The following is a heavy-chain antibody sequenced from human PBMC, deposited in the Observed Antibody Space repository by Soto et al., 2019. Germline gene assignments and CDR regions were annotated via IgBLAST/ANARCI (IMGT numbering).Heavy chain of an antibody. CDR2: IWYDGSNK. Sequence: QVQLVESGGGVVQPGRPLRLSCAASGFTFSSYGMHWVRQAPGKGLEWVAVIWYDGSNKYYADSVTGRFTISRDNSKNTLYLQMNSLRAEDTAVYYCARSSGPTVTTPDYWGQGTLVTVSS. V-gene: IGHV3-33*01. J-gene: IGHJ4*02. D-gene: IGHD4-17*01. CDR1: GFTFSSYG. CDR3: ARSSGPTVTTPDY.